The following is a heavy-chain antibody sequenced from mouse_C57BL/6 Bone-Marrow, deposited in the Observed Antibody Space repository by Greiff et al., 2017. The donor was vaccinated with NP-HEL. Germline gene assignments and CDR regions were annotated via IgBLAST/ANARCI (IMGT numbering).Heavy chain of an antibody. Sequence: VQLQQSGPELVKPGASVKISCKASGYTFTDYYMNWVKQSHGKSLEWIGDINPNNGGTSYNQKFKGKATLTVDKSSSTAYMELRSLTSEDSAVYYGARSYYGSSYVSPYWYFDVWGTGTTVTVSS. CDR3: ARSYYGSSYVSPYWYFDV. J-gene: IGHJ1*03. CDR1: GYTFTDYY. V-gene: IGHV1-26*01. CDR2: INPNNGGT. D-gene: IGHD1-1*01.